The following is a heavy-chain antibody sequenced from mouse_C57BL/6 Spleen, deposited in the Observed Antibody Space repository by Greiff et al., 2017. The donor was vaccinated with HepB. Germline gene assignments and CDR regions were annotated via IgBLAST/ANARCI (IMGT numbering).Heavy chain of an antibody. CDR1: GYTFTDYN. V-gene: IGHV1-18*01. D-gene: IGHD2-3*01. CDR3: ARDDGYPYYAMDY. J-gene: IGHJ4*01. CDR2: INPNNGGT. Sequence: EVQLQQSGPELVKPGASVKIPCKASGYTFTDYNMDWVKQSHGKSLEWIGDINPNNGGTIYNQKFKGKATLTVDKSSSTAYMGLRSLTSEDTAVYYCARDDGYPYYAMDYWGQGTSVTVSS.